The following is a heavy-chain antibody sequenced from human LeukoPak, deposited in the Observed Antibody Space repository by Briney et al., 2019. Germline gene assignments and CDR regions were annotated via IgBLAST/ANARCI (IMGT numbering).Heavy chain of an antibody. V-gene: IGHV4-34*01. J-gene: IGHJ4*02. Sequence: PSETLSLTCAVYGGSFSGHYWSWIRQPPGKGLEWIGEINHSGSTNYNPSLKSRVTISVDTSKNQFSLKLSSVTAADTAVYYCARGYDSSGYWVDYWGQGTLVTVSS. D-gene: IGHD3-22*01. CDR1: GGSFSGHY. CDR2: INHSGST. CDR3: ARGYDSSGYWVDY.